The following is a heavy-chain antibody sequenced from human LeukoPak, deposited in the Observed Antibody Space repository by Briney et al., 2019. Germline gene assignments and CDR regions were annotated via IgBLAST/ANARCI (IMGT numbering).Heavy chain of an antibody. CDR3: EGAAAGTLPSGGYGMDV. V-gene: IGHV3-66*01. CDR2: IYSGGST. D-gene: IGHD6-13*01. CDR1: GFTVSSNY. Sequence: GGSLRLSCAASGFTVSSNYMSWVRHAPGKGLEWDSVIYSGGSTYYADSVKGRFTISRDNSKNTLYLQMNSLSAEDTAVYYCEGAAAGTLPSGGYGMDVWGQGTTVTVSS. J-gene: IGHJ6*02.